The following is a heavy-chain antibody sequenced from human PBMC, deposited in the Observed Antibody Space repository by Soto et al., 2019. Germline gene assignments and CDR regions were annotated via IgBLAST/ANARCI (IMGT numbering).Heavy chain of an antibody. CDR2: VSGSGGST. J-gene: IGHJ6*02. Sequence: GGSLRLSCAASGFTFSGYAMTWVRQAPGKGLEWVSAVSGSGGSTYSADSVKGRFTISRDNSKNTLYLQMNSLRAEDTAVYYCAKESVYSGSYYYYYYGMDVWGQGTTVTVSS. CDR1: GFTFSGYA. D-gene: IGHD1-26*01. V-gene: IGHV3-23*01. CDR3: AKESVYSGSYYYYYYGMDV.